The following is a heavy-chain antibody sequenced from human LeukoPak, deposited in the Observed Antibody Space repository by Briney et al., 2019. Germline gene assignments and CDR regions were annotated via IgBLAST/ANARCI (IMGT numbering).Heavy chain of an antibody. CDR2: IKQDGSEK. J-gene: IGHJ4*02. Sequence: PGGSPRLSCAASGFTFSSYWMSWVRQAPGKGLEWVANIKQDGSEKYHVDSVKGRFTISRDNAKNSLYLQMNSLRAEDTAVYYCARDLYGDYSFPYFDYWGQGTLVTVSS. D-gene: IGHD4-17*01. CDR3: ARDLYGDYSFPYFDY. V-gene: IGHV3-7*01. CDR1: GFTFSSYW.